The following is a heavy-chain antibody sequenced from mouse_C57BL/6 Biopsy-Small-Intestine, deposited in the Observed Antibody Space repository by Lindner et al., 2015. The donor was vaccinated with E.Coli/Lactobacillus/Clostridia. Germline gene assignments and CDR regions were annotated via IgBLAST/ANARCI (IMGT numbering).Heavy chain of an antibody. V-gene: IGHV1-63*01. D-gene: IGHD2-12*01. J-gene: IGHJ3*01. Sequence: VQLQESGAELVRPGTSVKMSCKASGYTFTNYWIGWAKQRPGHGLEWIGDIYPGGGYTNYNERFKGKATLTADKSSSTAYMQFSSLTSEDSAIYYCARRDYSHSWFAYWGQGTLVTVSA. CDR3: ARRDYSHSWFAY. CDR2: IYPGGGYT. CDR1: GYTFTNYW.